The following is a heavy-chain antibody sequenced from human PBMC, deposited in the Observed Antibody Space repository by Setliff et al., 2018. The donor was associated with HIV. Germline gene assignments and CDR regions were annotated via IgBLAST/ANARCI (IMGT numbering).Heavy chain of an antibody. D-gene: IGHD3-10*01. CDR3: ARGALLAAFDFDH. CDR1: GYTFTTYS. CDR2: INVGNGDT. J-gene: IGHJ4*01. V-gene: IGHV1-3*01. Sequence: ASVKVSCKPSGYTFTTYSMHWVRQAPGHSLEWMGWINVGNGDTKYSQELQGRITITRDTSANTAYMELGSLRSDDTAVYFCARGALLAAFDFDHWGHGTQVTVSS.